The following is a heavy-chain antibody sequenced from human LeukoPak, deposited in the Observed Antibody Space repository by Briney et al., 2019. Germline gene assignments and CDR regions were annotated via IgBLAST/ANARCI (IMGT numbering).Heavy chain of an antibody. V-gene: IGHV4-34*01. J-gene: IGHJ6*03. CDR1: GGSFSGYY. D-gene: IGHD3/OR15-3a*01. CDR3: ARLAVGRVDYYYYTDV. CDR2: INHSGST. Sequence: SETLSLTCAVYGGSFSGYYWSWIRQPPGKGLEWIGEINHSGSTNYNPSLKSRVTISVDTSKNQFSLKLSSVTAADTAVYYCARLAVGRVDYYYYTDVWGKGTTVTVSS.